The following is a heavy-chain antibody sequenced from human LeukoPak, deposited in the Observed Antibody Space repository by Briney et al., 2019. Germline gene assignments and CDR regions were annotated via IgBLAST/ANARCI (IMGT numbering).Heavy chain of an antibody. V-gene: IGHV3-21*01. CDR2: ISSSSSYI. CDR3: ARDVDYSSSPVEFDY. D-gene: IGHD6-6*01. J-gene: IGHJ4*02. Sequence: NXVRQAPXKGLEWVSSISSSSSYIYYADSVKGRFTISRDNAKNSLYLQMNSLRAEDTAVYYCARDVDYSSSPVEFDYWGQGTLVTVSS.